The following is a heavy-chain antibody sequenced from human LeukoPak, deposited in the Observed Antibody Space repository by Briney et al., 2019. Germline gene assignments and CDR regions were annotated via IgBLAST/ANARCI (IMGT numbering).Heavy chain of an antibody. D-gene: IGHD3-22*01. Sequence: ASVKVSCKASGYTFTSYAMHWVRQAPGQRLEWMGWINAGNGNTKYSQKFQGRVTITRDTSASTANMELSSLRSEDTAVYYCATVRGSSGYWYYFDYWGQGTLVTVSS. CDR2: INAGNGNT. V-gene: IGHV1-3*01. CDR1: GYTFTSYA. J-gene: IGHJ4*02. CDR3: ATVRGSSGYWYYFDY.